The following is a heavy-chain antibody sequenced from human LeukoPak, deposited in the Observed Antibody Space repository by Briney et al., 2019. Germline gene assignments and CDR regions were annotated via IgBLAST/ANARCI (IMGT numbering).Heavy chain of an antibody. CDR2: IIPIFGTA. Sequence: GASVKVSCKASGGTFSSYAISWVRQAPGQGLEWMGGIIPIFGTANYAQKFQGRVTITADESTSTAYMELSSLRSEDTAVYYCARDPGGTWGFDYWGQGALVTVSS. CDR3: ARDPGGTWGFDY. D-gene: IGHD7-27*01. V-gene: IGHV1-69*13. J-gene: IGHJ4*02. CDR1: GGTFSSYA.